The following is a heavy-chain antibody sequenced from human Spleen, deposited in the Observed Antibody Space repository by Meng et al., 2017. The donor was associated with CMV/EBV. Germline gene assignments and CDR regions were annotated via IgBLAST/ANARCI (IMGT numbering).Heavy chain of an antibody. D-gene: IGHD3/OR15-3a*01. J-gene: IGHJ5*02. CDR1: GYTFTTDW. V-gene: IGHV5-51*01. Sequence: GESLKISCQYSGYTFTTDWIGWVRQMPEKGLEWMGIIYPGDSDTTYSPSFQGQVTLSADKSISTTYLQVSSLKASDTAMYYCARQLDTRTGDNWFDPWGQGTLVTVSS. CDR3: ARQLDTRTGDNWFDP. CDR2: IYPGDSDT.